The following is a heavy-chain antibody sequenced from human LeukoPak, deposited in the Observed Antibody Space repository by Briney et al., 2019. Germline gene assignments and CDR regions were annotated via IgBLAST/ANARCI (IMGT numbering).Heavy chain of an antibody. CDR2: ITGSGGST. Sequence: PGGSLRLSCEASGLAFSSHAMTWVRQAPWKGLEWVSGITGSGGSTYHAESVKGRFTISRDNSKNTLYLQMNSLRAEDTAMYYCAMGDYFDYWGQGTLVTVSS. CDR1: GLAFSSHA. V-gene: IGHV3-23*01. CDR3: AMGDYFDY. J-gene: IGHJ4*02.